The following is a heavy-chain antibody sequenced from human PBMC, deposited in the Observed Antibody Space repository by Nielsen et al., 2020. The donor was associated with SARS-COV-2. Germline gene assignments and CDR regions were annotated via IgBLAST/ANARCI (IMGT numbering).Heavy chain of an antibody. CDR1: GYTFTSYA. J-gene: IGHJ6*02. D-gene: IGHD3-10*01. Sequence: ASVKVSCKASGYTFTSYAMHWVRQAPGQRLEWMGWINTNTGNPTYAQGLTGRFVFSLDTSVSTAYLQISSLKAEDTAVYYCAALELPSTYYYYGMDVWGQGTTVTVSS. V-gene: IGHV7-4-1*02. CDR3: AALELPSTYYYYGMDV. CDR2: INTNTGNP.